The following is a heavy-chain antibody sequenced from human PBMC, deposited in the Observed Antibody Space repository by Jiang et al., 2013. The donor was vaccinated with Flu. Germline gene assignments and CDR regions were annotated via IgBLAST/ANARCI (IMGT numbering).Heavy chain of an antibody. V-gene: IGHV5-51*01. CDR2: IYPGDSDT. J-gene: IGHJ4*02. CDR1: GYSFTSYW. CDR3: ARNSLYCSSTSCYSGGGDY. Sequence: KISCKGSGYSFTSYWIGWVRQMPGKGLEWMGIIYPGDSDTRYSPSFQGQVTISADKSISTAYLQWSSLKASDTAMYYCARNSLYCSSTSCYSGGGDYWGQGTLVTVSS. D-gene: IGHD2-2*01.